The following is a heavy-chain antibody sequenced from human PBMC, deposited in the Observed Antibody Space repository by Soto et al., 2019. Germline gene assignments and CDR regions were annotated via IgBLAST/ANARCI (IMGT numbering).Heavy chain of an antibody. CDR3: VPHVQCSGGSCHYDAFDI. V-gene: IGHV3-23*01. Sequence: EVQLLESGGGLVQPGESLRLSCAFSGFIFGNYMMTWVRQAPGKGLEWVSTIRDGGESTYYADSVKGRFTISRDNSKNPLYLQMDSLGVEDTAVYYCVPHVQCSGGSCHYDAFDIRGQGTMVTVSS. D-gene: IGHD2-15*01. CDR1: GFIFGNYM. CDR2: IRDGGEST. J-gene: IGHJ3*02.